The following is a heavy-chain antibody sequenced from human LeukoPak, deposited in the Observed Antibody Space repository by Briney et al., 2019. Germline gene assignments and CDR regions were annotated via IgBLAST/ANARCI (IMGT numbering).Heavy chain of an antibody. CDR2: IKQDGSEK. V-gene: IGHV3-7*01. J-gene: IGHJ4*02. D-gene: IGHD3-9*01. Sequence: GGSLRLSCAASGFTFSNYWMSWVRQAPGKGLEWVANIKQDGSEKYYVDSVKGRFTISRDNAKNSLYLQMNSLRAEDTAVYYCARAADELAPYYDILTGYCLDYWGQGTLVTVSS. CDR1: GFTFSNYW. CDR3: ARAADELAPYYDILTGYCLDY.